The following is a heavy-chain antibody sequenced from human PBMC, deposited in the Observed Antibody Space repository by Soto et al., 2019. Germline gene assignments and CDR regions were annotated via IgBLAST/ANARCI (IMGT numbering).Heavy chain of an antibody. CDR3: ARKRYFDWLRGYYYGMDV. J-gene: IGHJ6*02. CDR2: IYYSGST. D-gene: IGHD3-9*01. CDR1: GGSISSYY. Sequence: PSETLSLTCTVSGGSISSYYWSWIRQPPGKGLEWIGYIYYSGSTNYNPSLKSRVTISVDTSKNQFSLKLSSVTAADTAVYYCARKRYFDWLRGYYYGMDVWGQGTTVTVSS. V-gene: IGHV4-59*12.